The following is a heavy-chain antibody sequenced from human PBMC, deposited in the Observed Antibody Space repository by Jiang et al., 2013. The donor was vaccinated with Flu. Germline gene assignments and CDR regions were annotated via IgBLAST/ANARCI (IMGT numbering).Heavy chain of an antibody. J-gene: IGHJ4*02. V-gene: IGHV7-4-1*02. CDR2: INTNTGNP. CDR1: GYTFTSYA. CDR3: ARGTYYYDRMRGRPTDY. Sequence: PGASVKVSCKASGYTFTSYAVNWVRQAPGQGLEWMGWINTNTGNPTYAQGFTGRFVFSLDTSVSTAYLQISSLKAEDTAVYYCARGTYYYDRMRGRPTDYWGQGTLVTVSS. D-gene: IGHD3-22*01.